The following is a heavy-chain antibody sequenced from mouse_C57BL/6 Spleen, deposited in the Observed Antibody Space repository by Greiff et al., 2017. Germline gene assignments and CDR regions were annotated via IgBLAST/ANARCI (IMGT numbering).Heavy chain of an antibody. Sequence: VQLQQSGAELVRPGASVKLSCTASGFNIKDDYMHWVKQRPEQGLEWIGWIDPENGDTEYASKFQGKATITADTSSNTAYLQLSSLTSEDTAVYYCSSYYSNYGDYWGQGTLVTVSA. D-gene: IGHD2-5*01. J-gene: IGHJ3*01. CDR2: IDPENGDT. CDR3: SSYYSNYGDY. CDR1: GFNIKDDY. V-gene: IGHV14-4*01.